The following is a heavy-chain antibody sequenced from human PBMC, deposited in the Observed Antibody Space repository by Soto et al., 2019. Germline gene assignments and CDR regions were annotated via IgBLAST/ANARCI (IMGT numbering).Heavy chain of an antibody. CDR3: ARDKITGILAY. Sequence: ASVKVSCKGSGGSLSNYGISWVRQAPGQGLEWMGGIIPVFGTANYAQKFQGRVTITRDTSASTAYMELSSLRSEDTAVYYCARDKITGILAYWGQGTLVTVSS. V-gene: IGHV1-69*05. D-gene: IGHD1-20*01. CDR2: IIPVFGTA. CDR1: GGSLSNYG. J-gene: IGHJ4*02.